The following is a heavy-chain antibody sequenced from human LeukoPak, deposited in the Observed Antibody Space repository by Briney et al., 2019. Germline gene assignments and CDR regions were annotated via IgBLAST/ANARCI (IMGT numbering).Heavy chain of an antibody. V-gene: IGHV2-70*11. J-gene: IGHJ4*02. D-gene: IGHD6-19*01. CDR3: ARMRGWSYYFDY. CDR1: GFSLSTSGMC. CDR2: IDWDDDK. Sequence: SGPTLVNPTQTLTLTCTFSGFSLSTSGMCVSWIRQPPGKALEWLARIDWDDDKYYSTSLKTRLTISKDTSKNQVVLTMTNMDPVDTATYYCARMRGWSYYFDYWGQGTLVTVSS.